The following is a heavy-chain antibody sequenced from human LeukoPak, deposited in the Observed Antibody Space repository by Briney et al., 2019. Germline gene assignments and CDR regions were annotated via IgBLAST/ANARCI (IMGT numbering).Heavy chain of an antibody. J-gene: IGHJ4*02. CDR1: GGSISSGDYY. D-gene: IGHD3-10*01. CDR3: ARVSLDYYGPGNIDY. CDR2: IYYSGST. V-gene: IGHV4-30-4*08. Sequence: SQTLSLTCTVPGGSISSGDYYWSWIRQPPGKGLEWIGYIYYSGSTYYNPSLKSRVTISVDTSKNQFSLKLSSVTAADTAVYYCARVSLDYYGPGNIDYWGQGTLVTVSS.